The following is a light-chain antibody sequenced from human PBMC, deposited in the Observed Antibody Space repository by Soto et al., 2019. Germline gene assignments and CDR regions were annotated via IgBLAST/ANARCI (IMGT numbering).Light chain of an antibody. V-gene: IGKV3-20*01. CDR2: GPS. CDR3: QHYSSSVT. CDR1: QSVSSN. Sequence: IVLTQSPATLSVSPGERATLSCRASQSVSSNLAWYQQKPGQAPRLLIYGPSNRATGIPDRFSGSGSATDFTLSISRLEPEDFAVYYCQHYSSSVTFGGGTKVDIK. J-gene: IGKJ4*01.